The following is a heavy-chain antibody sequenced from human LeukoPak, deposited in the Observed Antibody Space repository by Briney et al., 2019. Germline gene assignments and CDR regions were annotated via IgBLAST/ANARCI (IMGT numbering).Heavy chain of an antibody. Sequence: GGSLRLSCAASGFTFRDSAMSWVRQAPGKGLEWVSLISISGVTTYYTASVNGRFTISSDTSKAPLHLQMNRLRAEDTAIYYCARDIELSTWGLGTMVTVSS. CDR3: ARDIELST. CDR2: ISISGVTT. CDR1: GFTFRDSA. V-gene: IGHV3-23*01. J-gene: IGHJ3*01. D-gene: IGHD3-16*02.